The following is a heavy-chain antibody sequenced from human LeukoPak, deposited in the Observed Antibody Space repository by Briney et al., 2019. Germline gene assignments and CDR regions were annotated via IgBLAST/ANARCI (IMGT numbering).Heavy chain of an antibody. J-gene: IGHJ4*02. D-gene: IGHD1-14*01. V-gene: IGHV3-74*01. Sequence: GGSLRLSCAASGFTFSSYWMLWVRQSPGKGLVWVSRINSDGSRTNYADSVKGRFTISRDNAKNSLYLQMNSLRAEDTAVYYCARDGAIGSGYWGQGTLVTVSS. CDR3: ARDGAIGSGY. CDR2: INSDGSRT. CDR1: GFTFSSYW.